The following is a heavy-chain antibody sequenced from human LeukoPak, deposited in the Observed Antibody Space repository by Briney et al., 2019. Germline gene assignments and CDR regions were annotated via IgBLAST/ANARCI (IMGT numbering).Heavy chain of an antibody. J-gene: IGHJ4*02. Sequence: PSETLSLTCTVSGCSISSSSYYWGWIRQPPGKGLKWIGSIYYSVNTYYNTSLKSRVTISVDTSKNQFSLKLSSVSAADTAVYYCASGASETDYWGQGTLVTVSS. V-gene: IGHV4-39*01. CDR2: IYYSVNT. CDR3: ASGASETDY. CDR1: GCSISSSSYY. D-gene: IGHD1-14*01.